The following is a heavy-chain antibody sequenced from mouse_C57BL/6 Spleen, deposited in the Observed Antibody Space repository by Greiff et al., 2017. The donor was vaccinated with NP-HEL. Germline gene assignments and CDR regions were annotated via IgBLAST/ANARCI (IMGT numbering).Heavy chain of an antibody. CDR2: INPSTGGT. Sequence: VQLQQSGPELVKPGASVKISCKASGYSFTGYYMNWVKQSPEKSLEWIGEINPSTGGTTYNQKFKAKATLTVDKSSSTAYMQLKSLTSEDSAVYYCARGGGNLSFDYWGQGTTLTVSS. J-gene: IGHJ2*01. D-gene: IGHD1-1*02. CDR1: GYSFTGYY. CDR3: ARGGGNLSFDY. V-gene: IGHV1-42*01.